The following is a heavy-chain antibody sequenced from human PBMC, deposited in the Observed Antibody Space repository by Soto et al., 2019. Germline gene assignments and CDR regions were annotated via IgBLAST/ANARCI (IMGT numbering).Heavy chain of an antibody. J-gene: IGHJ6*02. V-gene: IGHV1-69*13. Sequence: GASVKVSCKASGGTFNSYAISWVRQAPGQGLEWMGGIIPIFGTANYAQKFQGRVTITADESTSTAYMELSSLRSEDTAVYYCARESLSQQQLAPKPLRYYSYGMDVWGQGTTVTVSS. CDR1: GGTFNSYA. D-gene: IGHD6-13*01. CDR3: ARESLSQQQLAPKPLRYYSYGMDV. CDR2: IIPIFGTA.